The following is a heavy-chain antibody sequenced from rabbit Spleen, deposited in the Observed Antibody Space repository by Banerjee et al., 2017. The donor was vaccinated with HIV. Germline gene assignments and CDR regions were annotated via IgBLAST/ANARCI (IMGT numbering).Heavy chain of an antibody. D-gene: IGHD1-1*01. J-gene: IGHJ4*01. CDR2: IYGATGSSA. CDR1: GFSFSSHLY. V-gene: IGHV1S45*01. Sequence: QQQLEESGGDLVKPEGSLTLTCTASGFSFSSHLYMCWVRQAPGKGLELIACIYGATGSSAWYANWAKGRFIMSRTSSTKVTLQMTSLTSADTATYFCARDLVAVIGWNFSLWGPGTLVTVS. CDR3: ARDLVAVIGWNFSL.